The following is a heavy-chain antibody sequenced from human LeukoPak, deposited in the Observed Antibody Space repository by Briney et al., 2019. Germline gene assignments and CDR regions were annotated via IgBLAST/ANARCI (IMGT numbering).Heavy chain of an antibody. CDR2: ISGSGGST. CDR3: AKERTSDYYDSSGYYPSYLDY. D-gene: IGHD3-22*01. J-gene: IGHJ4*02. CDR1: GFTYRIYA. Sequence: PGGSLRLSCAASGFTYRIYAMSWVRQAPGRGLEWVSAISGSGGSTHYADSVKGRFTISRDNSDNTAYLQMNSLRAEDTAVYYCAKERTSDYYDSSGYYPSYLDYWGQGTLVTVSS. V-gene: IGHV3-23*01.